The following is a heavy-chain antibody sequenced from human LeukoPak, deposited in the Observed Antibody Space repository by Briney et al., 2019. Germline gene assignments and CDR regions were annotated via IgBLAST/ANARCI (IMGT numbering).Heavy chain of an antibody. J-gene: IGHJ4*02. V-gene: IGHV3-74*01. CDR2: TNTDGTWT. Sequence: GGSLRLSCAASGFTFSSYWMSWVRQAPGKGLVWVAGTNTDGTWTNYADSVTGRFTISRDNVKNMLYLQMNSLRAEDTAVYYCASLTFGPDYWGQGTLVTVSS. CDR1: GFTFSSYW. CDR3: ASLTFGPDY. D-gene: IGHD3-16*01.